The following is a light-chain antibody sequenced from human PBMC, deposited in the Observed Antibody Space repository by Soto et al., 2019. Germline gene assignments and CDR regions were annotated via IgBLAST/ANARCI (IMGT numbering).Light chain of an antibody. CDR2: AAS. CDR3: QQYNSLWT. J-gene: IGKJ1*01. V-gene: IGKV1-5*01. CDR1: QSISRW. Sequence: DIQMTQSPSTLSASLGDRVTITCRASQSISRWLAWYQQPPQKVTKLLIYAASTLAGRAASRFSGSGAGTEFTLIISSLQPDDFATYYCQQYNSLWTFGQGTKVDIK.